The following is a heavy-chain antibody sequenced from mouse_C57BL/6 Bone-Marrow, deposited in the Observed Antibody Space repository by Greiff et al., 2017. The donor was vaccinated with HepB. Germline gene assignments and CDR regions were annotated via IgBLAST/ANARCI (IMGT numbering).Heavy chain of an antibody. Sequence: EVMLVESGGGLVKPGGSLKLSCAASGFTFSSYAMSWVRQTPEKRLEWVATISDGGSYTYYPDNVKGRFTITRDNAKNNLYLQMSQLKSEYTAMYYWAREPAFITTVVADYWGQGTTLTVSS. CDR1: GFTFSSYA. CDR2: ISDGGSYT. J-gene: IGHJ2*01. V-gene: IGHV5-4*01. CDR3: AREPAFITTVVADY. D-gene: IGHD1-1*01.